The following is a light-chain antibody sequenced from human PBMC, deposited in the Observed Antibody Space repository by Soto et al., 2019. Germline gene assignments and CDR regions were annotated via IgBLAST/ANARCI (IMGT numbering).Light chain of an antibody. V-gene: IGLV1-47*01. Sequence: QSVLTQPPSASGTPGQRVTISCSGSSSNIGGNYVYWYQQLPGTAPKLVIYRNNQRPSGGPDRFSGSKSATSASLAITGLRPEDEADYYWAALDDSLSALVFGRGTKLTVL. J-gene: IGLJ2*01. CDR1: SSNIGGNY. CDR2: RNN. CDR3: AALDDSLSALV.